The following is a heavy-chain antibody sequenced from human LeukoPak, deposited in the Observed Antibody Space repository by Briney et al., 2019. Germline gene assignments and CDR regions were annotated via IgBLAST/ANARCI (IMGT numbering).Heavy chain of an antibody. D-gene: IGHD3-22*01. CDR3: APRGYYDSSGYYYFDN. V-gene: IGHV4-34*01. Sequence: SETLSLTCAVYGGPFSGYYWSWIRHPPGKGLEWIGEINHSGSTDYNPSLKSRVTISIDTSKNQFSLKLSSVTAADTAVYYCAPRGYYDSSGYYYFDNWGQGTLVTVSS. CDR1: GGPFSGYY. J-gene: IGHJ4*02. CDR2: INHSGST.